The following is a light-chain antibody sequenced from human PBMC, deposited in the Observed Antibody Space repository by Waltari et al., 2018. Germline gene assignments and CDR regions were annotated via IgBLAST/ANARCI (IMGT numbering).Light chain of an antibody. CDR3: QHYNNWPPWT. V-gene: IGKV3-15*01. CDR2: GAS. J-gene: IGKJ1*01. Sequence: EIVMTQSPATLSVSPGERATLSCRASQSVSSNLAWYQQKPGQAPRLIIYGASTRATGIPARFSGSGSGTGFTLTISSLQSEDFAGYYCQHYNNWPPWTFGQGTKVEIK. CDR1: QSVSSN.